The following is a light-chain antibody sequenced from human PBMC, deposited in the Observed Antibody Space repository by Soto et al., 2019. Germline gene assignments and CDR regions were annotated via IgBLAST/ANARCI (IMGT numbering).Light chain of an antibody. CDR1: QGISSY. CDR2: AAS. Sequence: AIRMTQSPSSLSASTGDRVTITCRASQGISSYLAWYQQKPGKAPKLLIYAASTLQSGVPSRFSGSGSGTDFTLTIRCLQSEDSATYYCQQYNSAPRTFGQGTKVDIK. V-gene: IGKV1-8*01. CDR3: QQYNSAPRT. J-gene: IGKJ1*01.